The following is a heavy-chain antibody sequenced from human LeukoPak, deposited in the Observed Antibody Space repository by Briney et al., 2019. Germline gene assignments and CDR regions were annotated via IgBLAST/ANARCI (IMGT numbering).Heavy chain of an antibody. V-gene: IGHV3-23*01. D-gene: IGHD4-17*01. CDR2: ISGSGGST. Sequence: PGGSLRLSCAASGFTFSSYEMNWVRQAPGKGLEWVSAISGSGGSTYYADSVKGWFTISRDNSKNTLYLQMNSLRAEDTAVYYCAKEGSYGDYFDYWGQGTLVTVSS. CDR3: AKEGSYGDYFDY. CDR1: GFTFSSYE. J-gene: IGHJ4*02.